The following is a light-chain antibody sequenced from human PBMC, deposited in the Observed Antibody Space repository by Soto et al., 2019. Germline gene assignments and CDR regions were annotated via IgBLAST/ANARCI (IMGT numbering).Light chain of an antibody. CDR3: QQCGSSPT. Sequence: EIVLTQSPGTLSLSPGERATLSCRASQSVTSSYLAWYQQKPGQAPRLLIYGASSRATGTPDRFSDSGSGTDFTLTISRLEPEDFAVYYCQQCGSSPTFGQGTTVEIK. J-gene: IGKJ1*01. CDR2: GAS. CDR1: QSVTSSY. V-gene: IGKV3-20*01.